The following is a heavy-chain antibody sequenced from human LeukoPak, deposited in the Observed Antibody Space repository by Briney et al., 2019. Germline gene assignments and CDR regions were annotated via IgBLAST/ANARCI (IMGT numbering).Heavy chain of an antibody. CDR3: AIQIVGTTGSLDY. CDR1: GGSISTSNYY. V-gene: IGHV4-39*01. J-gene: IGHJ4*02. CDR2: IYYSGNT. Sequence: SETLSLTCTVSGGSISTSNYYWVWIRQPPGKGLEWIGSIYYSGNTFYNPSLKSRVTISVDTSNNQFSLKLNSVTAADTGVYYCAIQIVGTTGSLDYWGQGTLVTVSS. D-gene: IGHD1-26*01.